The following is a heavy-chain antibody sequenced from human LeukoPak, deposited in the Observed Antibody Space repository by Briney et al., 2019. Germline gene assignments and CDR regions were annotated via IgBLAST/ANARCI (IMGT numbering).Heavy chain of an antibody. CDR3: ARGLYYYDSSGYYYRAEYFQH. CDR2: ISYDGSNK. CDR1: GFTFSGYP. D-gene: IGHD3-22*01. V-gene: IGHV3-30-3*01. J-gene: IGHJ1*01. Sequence: GGSLRLSWAASGFTFSGYPIHWVRQAPGKGLEWVAVISYDGSNKYYADSVKGRFTISRDNSKNTLYLQMNSLRAEDTAVYYCARGLYYYDSSGYYYRAEYFQHWGQGTLVTVSS.